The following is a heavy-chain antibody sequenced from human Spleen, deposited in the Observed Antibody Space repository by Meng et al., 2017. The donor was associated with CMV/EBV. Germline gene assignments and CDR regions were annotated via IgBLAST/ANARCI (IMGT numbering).Heavy chain of an antibody. V-gene: IGHV3-23*01. J-gene: IGHJ4*02. CDR3: ARGTLFGPFDY. D-gene: IGHD3-9*01. CDR1: GFTFSTYD. Sequence: GGSLRLSCAASGFTFSTYDMSWVRQAPGKGLEWVATITSGGTTHYADSVRGRCTISRDNSNNTLYLQMNSLRAEDTAVYYCARGTLFGPFDYWGQGTLVTVSS. CDR2: ITSGGTT.